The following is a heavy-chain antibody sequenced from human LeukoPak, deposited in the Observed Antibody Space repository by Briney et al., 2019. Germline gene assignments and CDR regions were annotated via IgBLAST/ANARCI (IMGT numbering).Heavy chain of an antibody. CDR3: AKHWDYYDSSGYFRFDP. J-gene: IGHJ5*02. D-gene: IGHD3-22*01. V-gene: IGHV3-23*01. Sequence: GGSLRLSCAASGFTFSGYAMSWVRQAPGKGLEWVSAISGSGGSTYYADSVKGRFTISRDNSKNTLYLQMNSLRAEDTAVYYCAKHWDYYDSSGYFRFDPWGQGTLVTVSS. CDR1: GFTFSGYA. CDR2: ISGSGGST.